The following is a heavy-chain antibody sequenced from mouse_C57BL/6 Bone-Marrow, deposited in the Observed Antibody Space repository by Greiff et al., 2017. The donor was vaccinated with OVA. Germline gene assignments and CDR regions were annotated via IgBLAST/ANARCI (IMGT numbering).Heavy chain of an antibody. CDR3: ARLFDY. CDR2: IYPGSGST. Sequence: QVQLQQPGAGLVKPGASVKLSCKASGFTFTSYWITWVKQRPGQGLEWIGDIYPGSGSTNYNEKFKSKATLTVDTSSSTAYMQLSSLTTEDSAVYYGARLFDYWGQGTTLTVSS. V-gene: IGHV1-55*01. CDR1: GFTFTSYW. J-gene: IGHJ2*01.